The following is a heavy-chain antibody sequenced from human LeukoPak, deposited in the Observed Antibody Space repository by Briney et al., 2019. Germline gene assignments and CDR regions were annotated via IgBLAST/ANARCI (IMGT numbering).Heavy chain of an antibody. CDR2: VYYSGNT. D-gene: IGHD5-24*01. V-gene: IGHV4-59*08. Sequence: SETLSLTCTVSGGSISSYYWSWIRQPPGKGLEWIGYVYYSGNTNYNPSLKNRTTIAIDTSKNQFSLTLTSVTAADTAVYYCARGLQEMATFKGFNYWGQGTRVSVSS. CDR1: GGSISSYY. CDR3: ARGLQEMATFKGFNY. J-gene: IGHJ4*02.